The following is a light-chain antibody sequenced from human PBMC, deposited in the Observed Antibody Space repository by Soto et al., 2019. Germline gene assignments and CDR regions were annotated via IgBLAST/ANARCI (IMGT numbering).Light chain of an antibody. CDR3: HQYNNWLT. V-gene: IGKV3-15*01. J-gene: IGKJ4*01. Sequence: EIGMTQSPATLSVSPGERATLSCRASESVSSNLAWYQQKPGQAPSLLIYGASTRATGIPARFSGSGSGTEFTLTISSLQYEDFALYYCHQYNNWLTFGGGTKVEIK. CDR2: GAS. CDR1: ESVSSN.